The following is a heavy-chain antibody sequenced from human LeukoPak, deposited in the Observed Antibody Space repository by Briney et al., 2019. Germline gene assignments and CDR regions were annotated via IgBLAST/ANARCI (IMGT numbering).Heavy chain of an antibody. D-gene: IGHD3-22*01. Sequence: ASVKVSCKASGYTFTGYYMHWVRQAPGQGLEWMGWINPNSGGTNYAQKFQGRVTMTRDMSTSTVYMELSSLRSEDTAMYYCARDHRLSYYDSNNYRHPGYYFDYWGQGTLVTVSS. CDR2: INPNSGGT. CDR3: ARDHRLSYYDSNNYRHPGYYFDY. J-gene: IGHJ4*02. CDR1: GYTFTGYY. V-gene: IGHV1-2*02.